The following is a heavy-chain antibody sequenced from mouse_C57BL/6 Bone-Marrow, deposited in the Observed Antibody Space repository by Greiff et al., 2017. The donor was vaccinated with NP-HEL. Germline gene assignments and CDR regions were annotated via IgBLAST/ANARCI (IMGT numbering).Heavy chain of an antibody. Sequence: QVQLQQSGPELVKPGASVKISCKASGYSFTSYYIHWVKQRPGQGLEWIGWIYPGSGNTKYNEKFKGKATLTADTSSSTAYMQLSSLTSEDSAVYYCARIYCDNRYYAMDYWGRGTSVTVSS. CDR1: GYSFTSYY. D-gene: IGHD2-1*01. CDR3: ARIYCDNRYYAMDY. J-gene: IGHJ4*01. V-gene: IGHV1-66*01. CDR2: IYPGSGNT.